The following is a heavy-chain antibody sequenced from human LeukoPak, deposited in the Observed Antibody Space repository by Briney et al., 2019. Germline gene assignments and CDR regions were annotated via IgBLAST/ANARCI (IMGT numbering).Heavy chain of an antibody. D-gene: IGHD6-6*01. J-gene: IGHJ4*02. CDR2: IVVGSGNT. V-gene: IGHV1-58*01. CDR1: GFTFTSSA. CDR3: ASLAARDERRRPKKYYFDY. Sequence: SVKVSCKASGFTFTSSAVQWVRQARGQRLEWIGWIVVGSGNTNYAQKFQERVTITRDMSTSTAYMELSSLRAEDTAVYYCASLAARDERRRPKKYYFDYWGQGTLVTVSS.